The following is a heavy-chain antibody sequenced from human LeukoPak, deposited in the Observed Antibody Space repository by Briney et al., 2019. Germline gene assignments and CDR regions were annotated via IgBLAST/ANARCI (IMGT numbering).Heavy chain of an antibody. CDR3: AKATTRYCSSTSCWIDY. J-gene: IGHJ4*02. CDR1: GFTFSSYA. Sequence: GGSLRLSCAASGFTFSSYAMSWVRQAQGKGLEWVSAISGSGGSTYYADSVKGRFTISRDNSKNTLYLQMNSLRAEDTAVYYCAKATTRYCSSTSCWIDYWGQGTLVTVSS. D-gene: IGHD2-2*01. CDR2: ISGSGGST. V-gene: IGHV3-23*01.